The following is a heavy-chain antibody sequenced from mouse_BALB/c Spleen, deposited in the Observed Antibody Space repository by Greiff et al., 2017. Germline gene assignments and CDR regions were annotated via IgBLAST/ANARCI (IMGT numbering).Heavy chain of an antibody. CDR1: GYTFTSYW. CDR3: ARAARATFPWFAY. CDR2: IDPSDSET. D-gene: IGHD3-1*01. V-gene: IGHV1-69*02. Sequence: QVQLQQPGAELVKPGAPVKLSCKASGYTFTSYWMNWVKQRPGRGLEWIGRIDPSDSETHYNQKFKDKATLTVDKSSSTAYIQLSSLTSEDSAVYYCARAARATFPWFAYWGQGTLVTVSA. J-gene: IGHJ3*01.